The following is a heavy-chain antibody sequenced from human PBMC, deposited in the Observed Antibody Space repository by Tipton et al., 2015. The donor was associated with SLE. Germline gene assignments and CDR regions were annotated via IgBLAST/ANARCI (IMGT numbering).Heavy chain of an antibody. Sequence: LRLSCTVSGASIGRYYWSWIRQPPGKGLEWIGSIYHSGSTYYNPSLKSRVTISVDTSKNQFSLKLSSVTAADTAVYYCARGISLYYYYYMDVWGKGTTVTVSS. CDR1: GASIGRYY. CDR2: IYHSGST. D-gene: IGHD3-10*01. J-gene: IGHJ6*03. V-gene: IGHV4-38-2*02. CDR3: ARGISLYYYYYMDV.